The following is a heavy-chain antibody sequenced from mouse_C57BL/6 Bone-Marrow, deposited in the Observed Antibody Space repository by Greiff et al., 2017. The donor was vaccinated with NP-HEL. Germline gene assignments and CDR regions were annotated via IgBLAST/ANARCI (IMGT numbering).Heavy chain of an antibody. J-gene: IGHJ3*01. CDR3: ARDDF. Sequence: QVQLQQSGAELVKPGASVKISCKASGYAFSSYWMTWVKQRPGKGLEWIGQFYPGDGDTNYNGKFKGKATLTANKSASTAYMQLSSLTSEDSAVYFCARDDFWGQGTLVTVSA. V-gene: IGHV1-80*01. CDR2: FYPGDGDT. D-gene: IGHD2-13*01. CDR1: GYAFSSYW.